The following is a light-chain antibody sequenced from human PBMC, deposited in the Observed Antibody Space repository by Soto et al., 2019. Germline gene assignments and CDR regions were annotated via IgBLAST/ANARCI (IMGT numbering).Light chain of an antibody. CDR1: QSISSW. V-gene: IGKV1-5*01. J-gene: IGKJ1*01. CDR2: DAS. Sequence: DIQMTQSPSTLSASVGDRVTIPCRASQSISSWLAWYQQKPGKAPKLLIYDASSLESGVPSRFSGSGSGTEFTLTISSLQPDDFATYYCQQYNSYRWTFGQGTKVDI. CDR3: QQYNSYRWT.